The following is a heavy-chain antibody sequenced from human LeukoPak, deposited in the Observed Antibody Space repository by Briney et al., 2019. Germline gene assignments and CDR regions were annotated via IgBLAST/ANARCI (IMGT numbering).Heavy chain of an antibody. Sequence: ASVKVSCKASGYTFTSYDINWVRQATGQGLEWMGWMNPNSGNTGYAQKFQGRVTMTRNTSISTAYMELSSLRSEDTAVYYCARGRGYSYGYETNFDYWGQGTLVTVSS. CDR2: MNPNSGNT. D-gene: IGHD5-18*01. CDR3: ARGRGYSYGYETNFDY. CDR1: GYTFTSYD. J-gene: IGHJ4*02. V-gene: IGHV1-8*01.